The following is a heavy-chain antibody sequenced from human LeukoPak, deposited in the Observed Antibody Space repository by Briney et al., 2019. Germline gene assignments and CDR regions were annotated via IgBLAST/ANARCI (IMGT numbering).Heavy chain of an antibody. CDR1: GYTFTSYY. Sequence: ASVKVSCKASGYTFTSYYMHWVRQAPGQGLEWMGIINPSGGSTSYAQKFQGRVTMTRDMSTSTVYMELSSLRSEDTAVYYCARDVGYCSGGSCYYFDYWGQGTLVTVSS. D-gene: IGHD2-15*01. CDR3: ARDVGYCSGGSCYYFDY. J-gene: IGHJ4*02. V-gene: IGHV1-46*01. CDR2: INPSGGST.